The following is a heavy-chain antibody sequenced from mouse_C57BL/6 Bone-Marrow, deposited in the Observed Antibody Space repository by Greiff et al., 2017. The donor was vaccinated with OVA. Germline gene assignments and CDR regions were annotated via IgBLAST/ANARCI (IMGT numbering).Heavy chain of an antibody. CDR2: ISSGGSYT. D-gene: IGHD2-4*01. V-gene: IGHV5-6*02. Sequence: EGMLVESGGDLVKPGGALKLSCSASGFTFSSYGLSLVRQTPDKRLEWVANISSGGSYTYYPDSVKGRFTISRDNAKNTLYLQMSSLKSEDTAMYYCARRYYDYDVFYWYFDVWGTGTTVTVSS. CDR3: ARRYYDYDVFYWYFDV. CDR1: GFTFSSYG. J-gene: IGHJ1*03.